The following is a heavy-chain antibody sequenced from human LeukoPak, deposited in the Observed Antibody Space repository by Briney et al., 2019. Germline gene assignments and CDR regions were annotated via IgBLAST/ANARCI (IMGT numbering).Heavy chain of an antibody. J-gene: IGHJ6*03. CDR3: SIAGRALWFADPNYYYYVDV. CDR2: IYYSGGT. V-gene: IGHV4-39*07. CDR1: GGSISSSSYY. D-gene: IGHD3-10*01. Sequence: SETLSLTCTVSGGSISSSSYYWGWIRQPPGKGLEGIGSIYYSGGTYYNPSLKSRVTISVNTSKNQFSLKLSSVTAADTAVYYCSIAGRALWFADPNYYYYVDVWGKGTTVTTSS.